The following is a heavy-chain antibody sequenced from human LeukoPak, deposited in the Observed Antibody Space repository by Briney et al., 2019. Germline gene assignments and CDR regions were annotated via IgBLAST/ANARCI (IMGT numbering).Heavy chain of an antibody. Sequence: SETLSLTCAVYGGSFSGYYWSWIRQPPGKGLEWIGEINHSGSTNYNPSLKSRVTISVDTSKNQFSLKLSSATAADTAVYYCARGRVVGATFDYWGQGTLVTVSS. CDR1: GGSFSGYY. J-gene: IGHJ4*02. V-gene: IGHV4-34*01. D-gene: IGHD1-26*01. CDR3: ARGRVVGATFDY. CDR2: INHSGST.